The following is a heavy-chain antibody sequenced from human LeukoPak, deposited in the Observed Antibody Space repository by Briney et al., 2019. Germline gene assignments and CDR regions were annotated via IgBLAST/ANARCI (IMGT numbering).Heavy chain of an antibody. V-gene: IGHV4-59*01. J-gene: IGHJ4*02. CDR2: IYYSGST. D-gene: IGHD5-12*01. CDR3: ARVRGYSGYEIDY. Sequence: SETLSLTCTVSGGSISSYYWSWIRQPPGQGLEWIGYIYYSGSTNYNPSLKSRVTISVDTSKNQFSLKLSSVTAADTAVYYCARVRGYSGYEIDYWGQGTLVTVSS. CDR1: GGSISSYY.